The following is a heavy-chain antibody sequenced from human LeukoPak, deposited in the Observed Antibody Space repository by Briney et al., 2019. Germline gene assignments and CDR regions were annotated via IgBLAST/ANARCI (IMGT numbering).Heavy chain of an antibody. Sequence: PGGSLRLSCAASGFTFSSYWMHWVRQAPGKGLVWVSRINSDGSSTSYADSVKGRLTISRDNAKNTLYLQMNSLRVEDTAVYYCTRDVASSTYHFESSGLLDYWGQGTLVTVSS. CDR3: TRDVASSTYHFESSGLLDY. J-gene: IGHJ4*02. V-gene: IGHV3-74*01. CDR2: INSDGSST. CDR1: GFTFSSYW. D-gene: IGHD3-22*01.